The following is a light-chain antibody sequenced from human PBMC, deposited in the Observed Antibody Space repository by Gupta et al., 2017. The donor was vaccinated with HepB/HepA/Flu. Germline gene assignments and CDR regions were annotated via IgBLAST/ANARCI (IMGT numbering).Light chain of an antibody. J-gene: IGKJ3*01. CDR1: QSLLQSNGNNY. Sequence: DIVMTQSPLSLPVTPGESASISCRSSQSLLQSNGNNYLDWFVQKPGQSPQLLIYLGSNRASGVPDRFSGSGSGTDFTLKINRVEAEDVGVYYCRENLQAPFTFGHGTKVDVK. CDR3: RENLQAPFT. V-gene: IGKV2-28*01. CDR2: LGS.